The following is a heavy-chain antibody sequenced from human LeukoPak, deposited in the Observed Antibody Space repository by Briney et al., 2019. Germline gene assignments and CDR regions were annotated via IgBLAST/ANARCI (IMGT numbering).Heavy chain of an antibody. CDR2: IKQDGSEK. D-gene: IGHD6-19*01. CDR1: GFTFSSYE. Sequence: GGSLRLSCAASGFTFSSYEMNWVRQAPGKGLEWVANIKQDGSEKYYVDSVKGRFTISRDNAKNSLYLQMNSLRAEDTAVYYCARVVSSGWYNYYYYYMDVWGKGTTVTISS. V-gene: IGHV3-7*01. CDR3: ARVVSSGWYNYYYYYMDV. J-gene: IGHJ6*03.